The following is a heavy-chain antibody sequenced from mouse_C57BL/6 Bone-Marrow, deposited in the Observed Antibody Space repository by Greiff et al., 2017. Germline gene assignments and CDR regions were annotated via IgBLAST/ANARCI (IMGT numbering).Heavy chain of an antibody. J-gene: IGHJ4*01. Sequence: VQLQQPGAELVKPGASVKLSCKASGYTFTSYWMQWVKQRPGQGLEWIGEIDPSDGYTNYNQKFKGKATVTVDKSSSTAYMQLSSLTSEDSAVYYCARLDGYYAMDYWGQGTSGTVSS. D-gene: IGHD2-3*01. V-gene: IGHV1-50*01. CDR3: ARLDGYYAMDY. CDR1: GYTFTSYW. CDR2: IDPSDGYT.